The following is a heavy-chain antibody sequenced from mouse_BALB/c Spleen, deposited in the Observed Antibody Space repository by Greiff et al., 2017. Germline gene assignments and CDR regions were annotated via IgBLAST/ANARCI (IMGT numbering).Heavy chain of an antibody. D-gene: IGHD2-10*02. CDR1: GYTFTSYV. CDR3: ARSARGVYYYAMDY. Sequence: VHVKQSGPELVKPGASVKMSCKASGYTFTSYVMHWVKQKPGQGLEWIGYINPYNDGTKYNEKFKGKATLTSDKSSSTAYMELSSLTSEDSAVYYCARSARGVYYYAMDYWGQGTSVTVSS. J-gene: IGHJ4*01. V-gene: IGHV1-14*01. CDR2: INPYNDGT.